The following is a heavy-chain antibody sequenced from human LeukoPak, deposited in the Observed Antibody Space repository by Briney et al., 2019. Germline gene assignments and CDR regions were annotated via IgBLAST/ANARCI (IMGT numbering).Heavy chain of an antibody. D-gene: IGHD6-19*01. CDR3: ARGIAVAGTTINYHNYYVDV. CDR1: GYTFTSYD. V-gene: IGHV1-8*03. J-gene: IGHJ6*03. CDR2: MNPNSGNT. Sequence: SVKVSCKASGYTFTSYDINWVRQATGQGLERMGWMNPNSGNTGYAQKFQGRVTITRNTSISTAYMELSSLRSEDTAVYYCARGIAVAGTTINYHNYYVDVWGKGTTVTVSS.